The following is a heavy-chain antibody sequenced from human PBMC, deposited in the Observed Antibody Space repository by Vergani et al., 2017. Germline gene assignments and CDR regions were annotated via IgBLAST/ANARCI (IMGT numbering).Heavy chain of an antibody. CDR1: GASINNDFYY. V-gene: IGHV4-61*02. CDR2: IYVSGIT. J-gene: IGHJ3*01. D-gene: IGHD1-7*01. Sequence: QVQLQESGPGLVKPSQTLSLTCTVSGASINNDFYYWHWIRQPAGKGLEWIGRIYVSGITDYNSSLQSRVSMSVDTSKNQFPLTLTPVTAADTAVYCWARDEKELRRRAFDLWGQGTMVTVSS. CDR3: ARDEKELRRRAFDL.